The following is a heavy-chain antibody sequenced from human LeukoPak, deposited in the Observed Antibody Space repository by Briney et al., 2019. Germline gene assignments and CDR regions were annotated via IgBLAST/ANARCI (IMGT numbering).Heavy chain of an antibody. CDR3: AKGGYYYALDP. J-gene: IGHJ5*02. CDR2: LSGSSGNI. D-gene: IGHD3-10*01. CDR1: GFTFSNYG. V-gene: IGHV3-23*01. Sequence: GGTLRLSCAASGFTFSNYGMSWVRQAPGKGLEWVSTLSGSSGNIYYAESVKGRFTISRDNSKNTLYLQMNSLRAEDTAVYYCAKGGYYYALDPWGQGTLVTVSS.